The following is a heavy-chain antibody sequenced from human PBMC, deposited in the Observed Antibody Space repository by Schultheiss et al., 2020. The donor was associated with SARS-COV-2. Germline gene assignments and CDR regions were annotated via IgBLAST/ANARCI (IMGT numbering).Heavy chain of an antibody. V-gene: IGHV3-23*01. CDR2: ISGSGGST. D-gene: IGHD2-2*02. Sequence: GGSLRLSCAASGFTFSSYAMSWVRQAPGKGLEWVSAISGSGGSTYYADSVKGRFTISRDNSKNTLYLQMNSLRAEDTAVYYCAKGEGIVVVPAAILGGYYFDYWGQGTLVTVSS. CDR1: GFTFSSYA. CDR3: AKGEGIVVVPAAILGGYYFDY. J-gene: IGHJ4*02.